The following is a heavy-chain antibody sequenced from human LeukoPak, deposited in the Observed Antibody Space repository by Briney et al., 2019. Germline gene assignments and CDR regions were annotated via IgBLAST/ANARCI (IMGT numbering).Heavy chain of an antibody. CDR3: ARDLTGEDFDY. J-gene: IGHJ4*02. CDR1: GYTFTSYG. Sequence: ASVKVSCKASGYTFTSYGISWVRQAPGQGLEWMGWINPNSGGTNYAQKFQGRVTMTRDTSISTAYMELSRLRSDDTAVYYCARDLTGEDFDYWGQGTLVTVSS. V-gene: IGHV1-2*02. CDR2: INPNSGGT. D-gene: IGHD7-27*01.